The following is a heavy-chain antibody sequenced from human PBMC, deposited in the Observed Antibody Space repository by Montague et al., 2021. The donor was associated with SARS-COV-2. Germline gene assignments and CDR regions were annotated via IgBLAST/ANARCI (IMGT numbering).Heavy chain of an antibody. V-gene: IGHV2-70*11. CDR1: GFSLSTSGMC. CDR3: ARGYYDILTGYLDAFDI. D-gene: IGHD3-9*01. CDR2: IDWDDDK. Sequence: PELVNPTQTLTLTCTFSGFSLSTSGMCVSWIRQPPGKALEWLARIDWDDDKYYSTSLKTRLTISKDTSKNQVVLTMTNMDPVGTATYYCARGYYDILTGYLDAFDIWGQGAMVTVSS. J-gene: IGHJ3*02.